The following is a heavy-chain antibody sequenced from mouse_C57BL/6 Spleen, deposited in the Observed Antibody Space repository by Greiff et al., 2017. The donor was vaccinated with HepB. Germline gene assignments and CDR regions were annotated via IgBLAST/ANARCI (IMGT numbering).Heavy chain of an antibody. J-gene: IGHJ4*01. CDR1: GYTFTSYW. V-gene: IGHV1-55*01. D-gene: IGHD1-1*01. Sequence: QVQLQQPGAELVKPGASVKMSCKASGYTFTSYWITWVKQRPGQGLEWIRDIYPGSGSTNYNEKFKSKATLTVDTSSSTAYMQLSSLTSEDSAVYYCARSDYGSSPYAMDYWGQGTSVTVSS. CDR2: IYPGSGST. CDR3: ARSDYGSSPYAMDY.